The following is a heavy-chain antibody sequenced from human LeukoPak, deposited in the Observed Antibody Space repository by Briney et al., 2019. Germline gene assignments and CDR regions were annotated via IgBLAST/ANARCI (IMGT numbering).Heavy chain of an antibody. CDR3: ARDLAPGTTGTVFDY. D-gene: IGHD1-1*01. V-gene: IGHV3-7*01. CDR1: GFTFSSYW. Sequence: PGGSLRLSCAASGFTFSSYWMSWVRQAPGKGLEWVANIKQDGSEKYYVDSVKGRFTISRDNAKNSLYLQMNSLRAEDTAVYYCARDLAPGTTGTVFDYWGQGTLVTVSS. J-gene: IGHJ4*02. CDR2: IKQDGSEK.